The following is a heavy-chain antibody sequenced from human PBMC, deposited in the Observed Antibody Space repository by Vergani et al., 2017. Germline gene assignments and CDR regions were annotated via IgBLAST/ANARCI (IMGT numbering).Heavy chain of an antibody. CDR1: GFTFDDYA. Sequence: EVQLVESGGGLVQPGRSLRLSCAASGFTFDDYAMHWVRQAPGKGLEWVSGISWNSCSIGYADSVKGRFTISRDNAKNSLYLQMNSLRAEDTALYYCAKGNKYYYGSGSYLEAFDIWGQGTMVTVSS. V-gene: IGHV3-9*01. J-gene: IGHJ3*02. CDR3: AKGNKYYYGSGSYLEAFDI. D-gene: IGHD3-10*01. CDR2: ISWNSCSI.